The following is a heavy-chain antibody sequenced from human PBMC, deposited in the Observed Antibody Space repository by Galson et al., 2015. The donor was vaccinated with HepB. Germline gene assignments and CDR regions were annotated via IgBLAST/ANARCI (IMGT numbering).Heavy chain of an antibody. V-gene: IGHV3-74*01. D-gene: IGHD1-26*01. J-gene: IGHJ5*02. Sequence: SLRLSCAASGFTFSSYWMHWVRQAPGKGLVWVSRINRDGSSTGYADSVKGRFTISRDNAKNTLYLQMNSLRAEDTAVYYCARRRGAPLGTGEFAPWGQATLVTVSS. CDR1: GFTFSSYW. CDR2: INRDGSST. CDR3: ARRRGAPLGTGEFAP.